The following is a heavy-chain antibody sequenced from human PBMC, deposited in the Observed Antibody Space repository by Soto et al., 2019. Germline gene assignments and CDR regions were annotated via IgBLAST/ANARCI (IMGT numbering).Heavy chain of an antibody. V-gene: IGHV1-69*13. CDR1: GGTFSSEA. CDR2: IIPIFGTA. CDR3: ARGRVVRGVILYYYGMDV. Sequence: ASMHVSCKASGGTFSSEAISWVRQAPGQGLEWMGGIIPIFGTANYAQKFQGRVTITADESTSTAYMELSSLRSEDTAVYYCARGRVVRGVILYYYGMDVWGQGTTVTVSS. D-gene: IGHD3-10*01. J-gene: IGHJ6*02.